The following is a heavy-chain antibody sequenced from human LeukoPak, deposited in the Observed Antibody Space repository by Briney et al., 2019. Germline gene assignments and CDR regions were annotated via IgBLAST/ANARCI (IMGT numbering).Heavy chain of an antibody. V-gene: IGHV3-48*03. Sequence: GGSLRLSCAASGFTFRIYGMNWLRQAPGTGLRWVAYIGASDANDIYYADSVAGRFTISRDDAKTSLYLQMNSLTAEDTGVYFCARAARDDYAYWGRGTPVTVSS. D-gene: IGHD4/OR15-4a*01. J-gene: IGHJ4*02. CDR1: GFTFRIYG. CDR3: ARAARDDYAY. CDR2: IGASDANDI.